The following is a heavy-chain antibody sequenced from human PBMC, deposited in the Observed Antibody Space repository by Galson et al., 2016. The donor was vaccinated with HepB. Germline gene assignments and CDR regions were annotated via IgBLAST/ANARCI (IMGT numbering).Heavy chain of an antibody. CDR2: IYSSGST. V-gene: IGHV4-61*02. CDR1: GGSINSGSSY. J-gene: IGHJ3*02. CDR3: ARGGVYRNGFDI. Sequence: TLSLTCTVSGGSINSGSSYWSWIRQPAGKGLEWIGRIYSSGSTYYNPSLKSRVTISVDTSKNQFSLNLTSVTAADTALYYCARGGVYRNGFDIWGQGTMVTVSS. D-gene: IGHD3-3*01.